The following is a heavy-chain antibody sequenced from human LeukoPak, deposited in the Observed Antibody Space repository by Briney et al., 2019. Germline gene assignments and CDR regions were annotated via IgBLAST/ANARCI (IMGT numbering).Heavy chain of an antibody. V-gene: IGHV4-61*01. Sequence: PSETLSLTCTVSGASVSSASYWTWIRQPPGKGVEWIAHIYNGVNTNYNPSLKSRVTISVDTSKNQFSLRLNSVTAADAAVYYCARSRAFNSGAFDPWGQGSLVTVSS. J-gene: IGHJ5*02. CDR2: IYNGVNT. CDR1: GASVSSASY. D-gene: IGHD1-26*01. CDR3: ARSRAFNSGAFDP.